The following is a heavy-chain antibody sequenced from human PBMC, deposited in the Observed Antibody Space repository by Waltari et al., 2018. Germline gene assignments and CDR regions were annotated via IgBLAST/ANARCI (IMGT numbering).Heavy chain of an antibody. CDR1: GGSISSSSYY. D-gene: IGHD3-10*01. J-gene: IGHJ3*02. CDR3: ARRGANGSGSYYAFDI. CDR2: IYYSGST. V-gene: IGHV4-39*01. Sequence: QLQLQESGPGLVKPSETLSLTCTVSGGSISSSSYYWGWIRQPPGKGLEWIGSIYYSGSTYYNPSRKSRVTISVDTSKNQFSLKLSSVTAADTAVYYCARRGANGSGSYYAFDIWGQGTMVTVSS.